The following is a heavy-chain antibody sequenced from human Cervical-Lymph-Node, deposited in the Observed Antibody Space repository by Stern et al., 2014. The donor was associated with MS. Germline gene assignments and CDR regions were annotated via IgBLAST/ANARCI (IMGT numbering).Heavy chain of an antibody. D-gene: IGHD3-22*01. CDR1: GGSVSSGSYY. CDR2: IYYSGST. Sequence: QVQLQQSGPGLVKPSETLSLTCTVSGGSVSSGSYYWSWIRQPPGKGLEGIADIYYSGSTNYNPSLKSRVTVSLDTSKNQFSLKLSSVTAADTAVYYCARSDSSGIRYAFDIWGQGTVVTVSS. CDR3: ARSDSSGIRYAFDI. V-gene: IGHV4-61*01. J-gene: IGHJ3*02.